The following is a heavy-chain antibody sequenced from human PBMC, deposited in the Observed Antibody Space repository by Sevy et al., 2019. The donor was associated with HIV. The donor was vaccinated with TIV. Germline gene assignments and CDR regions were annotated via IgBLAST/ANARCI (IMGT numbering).Heavy chain of an antibody. J-gene: IGHJ4*02. Sequence: SETLSLTCTVSGGSISSSSYYWGWIRQPPGKGLEWIGSIYYSGSTYYNPSLKSRVTISVDTSKNQFSLKLSSVTAADTAVYYCARGYRRYFDYWGQGTLVTFSS. CDR3: ARGYRRYFDY. V-gene: IGHV4-39*01. CDR1: GGSISSSSYY. D-gene: IGHD5-18*01. CDR2: IYYSGST.